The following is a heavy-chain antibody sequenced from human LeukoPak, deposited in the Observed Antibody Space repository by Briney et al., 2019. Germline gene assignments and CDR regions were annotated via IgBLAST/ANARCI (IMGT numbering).Heavy chain of an antibody. J-gene: IGHJ4*02. Sequence: GGSLRLSCAASGFTFGSYAMYWVRQAPGKGLEWVAVITYDGSNRYYADSVKGRFTISRDNSKNTLYLQMNSLRTEDTAVYYCATHYYDSSGYYSPDYWGQGTLVTVSS. CDR3: ATHYYDSSGYYSPDY. D-gene: IGHD3-22*01. CDR1: GFTFGSYA. CDR2: ITYDGSNR. V-gene: IGHV3-30-3*01.